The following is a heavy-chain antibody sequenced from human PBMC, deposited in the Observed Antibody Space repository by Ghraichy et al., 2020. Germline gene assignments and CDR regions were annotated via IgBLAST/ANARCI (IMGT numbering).Heavy chain of an antibody. CDR3: ARLRHGDNNYYGLDV. J-gene: IGHJ6*02. V-gene: IGHV4-4*07. Sequence: SETLSLTCTVSGGSINNYYWSWIRKAAGKGLEWIGRIYASGATNYNPSLESRLTMSVDTSKNQFSLKLRSVTAADTAVYYCARLRHGDNNYYGLDVWGLGTTVTVSS. CDR1: GGSINNYY. CDR2: IYASGAT. D-gene: IGHD4-17*01.